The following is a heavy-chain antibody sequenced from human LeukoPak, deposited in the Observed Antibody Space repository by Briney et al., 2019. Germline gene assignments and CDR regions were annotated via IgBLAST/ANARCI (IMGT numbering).Heavy chain of an antibody. J-gene: IGHJ5*02. CDR2: IYYSGST. V-gene: IGHV4-59*01. D-gene: IGHD3-10*01. CDR3: ARSPYGSGRNWFDP. CDR1: GGSISSYY. Sequence: SETLSLTCTVSGGSISSYYWSWIRQPPGKGLEWIGYIYYSGSTNFKSSLKSRVTISVDTSKNQFSLKLSSVTAADTAVYYCARSPYGSGRNWFDPWGQGTLVTVSS.